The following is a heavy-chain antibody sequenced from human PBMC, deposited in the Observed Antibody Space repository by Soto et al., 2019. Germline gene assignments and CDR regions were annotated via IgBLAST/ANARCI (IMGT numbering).Heavy chain of an antibody. CDR1: GGTFGSYA. CDR2: IIPLYGST. V-gene: IGHV1-69*06. Sequence: QVQLVQSGAEVKKPGSSVKVSCKASGGTFGSYAISWVRQAPGQGLEWMGGIIPLYGSTDYAQKFQGRVTITADNFTSTVYMEVSSVRLEDTAVYYCGRVLIYYDSRNFDYWCQGTLVTVSS. J-gene: IGHJ4*02. CDR3: GRVLIYYDSRNFDY. D-gene: IGHD3-22*01.